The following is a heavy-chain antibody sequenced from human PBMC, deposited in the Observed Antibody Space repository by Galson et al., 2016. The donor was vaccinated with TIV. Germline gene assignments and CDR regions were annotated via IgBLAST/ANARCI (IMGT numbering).Heavy chain of an antibody. CDR3: ARDRRHCGNECFLYYYYGMDV. Sequence: SLRLSCAASTFNLKDNYMTWVRQAPGKGLEWVSIISSGGTTNYADSVKGRFTIGRDESKNTLYLEMNNLRLEDTAVYYCARDRRHCGNECFLYYYYGMDVWGRGTTVTVSS. CDR2: ISSGGTT. D-gene: IGHD2-21*01. V-gene: IGHV3-66*02. CDR1: TFNLKDNY. J-gene: IGHJ6*02.